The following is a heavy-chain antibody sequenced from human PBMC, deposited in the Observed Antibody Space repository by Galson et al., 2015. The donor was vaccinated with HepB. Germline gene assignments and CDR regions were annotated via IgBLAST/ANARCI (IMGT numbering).Heavy chain of an antibody. CDR1: GYSFSSYS. J-gene: IGHJ5*02. Sequence: SVKVSCKVSGYSFSSYSITRVRQARGQGLEWMGWISAYNGNTNYAQQIQGRVTITTDTSTSTAYMELRSMRSDDTAVYYCARGAPVVGVDATQNNLFDPWGQGTLVIVSS. CDR2: ISAYNGNT. CDR3: ARGAPVVGVDATQNNLFDP. D-gene: IGHD2-15*01. V-gene: IGHV1-18*01.